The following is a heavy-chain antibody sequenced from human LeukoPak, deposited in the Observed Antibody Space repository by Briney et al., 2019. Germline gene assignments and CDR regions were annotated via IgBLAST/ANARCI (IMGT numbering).Heavy chain of an antibody. CDR3: ATYFGRIVHSFHI. CDR1: RYTFTGYY. Sequence: GASVKVSCKASRYTFTGYYIHWVRQAPGQGLEWMGWINPNNGGTFYAQKFQGRVTMTRDTSISTAYMDLSRLTSDDTAVYYCATYFGRIVHSFHIWGQGTMVTISS. V-gene: IGHV1-2*02. CDR2: INPNNGGT. J-gene: IGHJ3*02. D-gene: IGHD3-9*01.